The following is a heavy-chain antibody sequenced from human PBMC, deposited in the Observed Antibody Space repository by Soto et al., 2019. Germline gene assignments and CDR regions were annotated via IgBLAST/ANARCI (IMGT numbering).Heavy chain of an antibody. Sequence: QVQLVQSGAEVKKPGSSVKVSCKASGGTFSNYAISWVRQAPGQGLEWMGGIIPIFGTTNYAQKFQGRVTITADESTSTAYMELSSISSEDTAVYYCARDAIFGVVIRGIDYGYGMDVWGQGTTVTVSS. V-gene: IGHV1-69*01. CDR2: IIPIFGTT. D-gene: IGHD3-3*01. J-gene: IGHJ6*02. CDR1: GGTFSNYA. CDR3: ARDAIFGVVIRGIDYGYGMDV.